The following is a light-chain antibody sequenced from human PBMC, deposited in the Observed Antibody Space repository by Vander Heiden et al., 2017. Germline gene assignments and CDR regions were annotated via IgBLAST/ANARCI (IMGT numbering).Light chain of an antibody. V-gene: IGKV1-39*01. CDR1: QSISSY. CDR3: QQSYRTPLYT. CDR2: AAS. Sequence: DIQMTQSPSSLSASVGDRVTITCRASQSISSYLNWYQQKPGKAPKLLIYAASSLQSGVPSRFSGSGSRTDFTLTISSLQPEDFATYYCQQSYRTPLYTFGQETKLGIK. J-gene: IGKJ2*01.